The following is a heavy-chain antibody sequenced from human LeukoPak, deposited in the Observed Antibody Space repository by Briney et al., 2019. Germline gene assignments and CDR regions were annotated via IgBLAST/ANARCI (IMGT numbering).Heavy chain of an antibody. CDR1: GFTFSSYE. D-gene: IGHD7-27*01. J-gene: IGHJ6*02. Sequence: GGSLRLSCAASGFTFSSYEMNWVRQAPGKGLEWVPYISSSGSTIYYADSVKGRFTISRDNAKNSLYLQMNSLRAEDTAVYYCARDWGHWGNYYYGMDVWGQGTTVTVSS. CDR3: ARDWGHWGNYYYGMDV. CDR2: ISSSGSTI. V-gene: IGHV3-48*03.